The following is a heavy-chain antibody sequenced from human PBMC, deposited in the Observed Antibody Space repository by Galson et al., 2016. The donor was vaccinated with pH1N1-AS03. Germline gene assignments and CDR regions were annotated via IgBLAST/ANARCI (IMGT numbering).Heavy chain of an antibody. Sequence: SVKVSCKASGGTFDNHPINWVRQAPVQGLEWMGGFIPTFGTTNYAPKYQGRVTFTTDDSTTTVYMELSNLRSEDTAVYYCARNSDSLGAFDVWGQGTLLSVSS. CDR1: GGTFDNHP. CDR3: ARNSDSLGAFDV. CDR2: FIPTFGTT. D-gene: IGHD1-7*01. J-gene: IGHJ3*01. V-gene: IGHV1-69*05.